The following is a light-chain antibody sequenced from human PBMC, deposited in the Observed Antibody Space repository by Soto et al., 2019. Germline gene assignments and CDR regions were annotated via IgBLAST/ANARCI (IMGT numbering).Light chain of an antibody. Sequence: EIVMTQSPATLSVSPGERATLSCRASQSVSSNLAWYQQKPGQAPRLLIYGASTRATGIPARFSGSGSGTEFTLTISSLQSEDFAVYYCQQYNNWPPEGTLGQGNKVEIK. V-gene: IGKV3-15*01. CDR2: GAS. CDR1: QSVSSN. J-gene: IGKJ1*01. CDR3: QQYNNWPPEGT.